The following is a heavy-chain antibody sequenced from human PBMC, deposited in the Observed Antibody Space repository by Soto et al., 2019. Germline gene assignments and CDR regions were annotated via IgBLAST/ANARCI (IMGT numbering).Heavy chain of an antibody. CDR1: GFTFSNAW. V-gene: IGHV3-15*07. D-gene: IGHD6-13*01. Sequence: EVQLVESGGGLVKPGGSLRLSCAASGFTFSNAWMNWVRQAPGKGLEWVGRIKSKTDGGTTDYAAPVKGRFTISRDDSKNTLYLQMKSLKTEDTAVYYCTTGVGIAAAGNDDYWGQGTLVTVSS. CDR2: IKSKTDGGTT. CDR3: TTGVGIAAAGNDDY. J-gene: IGHJ4*02.